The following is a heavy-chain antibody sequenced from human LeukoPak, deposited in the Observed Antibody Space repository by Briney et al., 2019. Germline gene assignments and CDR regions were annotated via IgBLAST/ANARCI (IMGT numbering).Heavy chain of an antibody. CDR3: ARERPGEDTFDI. CDR2: ISSSGNTI. V-gene: IGHV3-48*03. Sequence: PGGSLRLSCAASGFTFSSYEMNWVRQAPGKGLGWVSFISSSGNTIYYADSVKGRFIISGDNAKNSLYLQMNSLRTEDTAIYYCARERPGEDTFDIWGQGTMVTVSS. D-gene: IGHD7-27*01. J-gene: IGHJ3*02. CDR1: GFTFSSYE.